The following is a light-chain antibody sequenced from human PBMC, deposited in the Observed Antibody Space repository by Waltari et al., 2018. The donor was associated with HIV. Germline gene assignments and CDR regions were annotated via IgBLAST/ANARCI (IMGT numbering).Light chain of an antibody. J-gene: IGKJ1*01. V-gene: IGKV2-30*01. CDR2: KVS. Sequence: VVMTQSPLSLPVTLGQPASIPCWASQSLVYTDGNTYLNWLQQRPGQSPRRLIYKVSNRDSGVPDRFSGSGSGTNFTLNISRVEAEDVGVYYCMQGTHWPPWTFGQGTKVEIK. CDR1: QSLVYTDGNTY. CDR3: MQGTHWPPWT.